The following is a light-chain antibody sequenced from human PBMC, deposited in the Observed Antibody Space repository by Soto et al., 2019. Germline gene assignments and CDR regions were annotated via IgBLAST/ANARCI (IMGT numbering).Light chain of an antibody. CDR1: SSDVGGYNY. CDR2: DVS. Sequence: QSALTQPASVSGSPGQSITIACTGTSSDVGGYNYVSWYQQHPGKAPKLIICDVSDRPSGVSNRFSGSKSGNSASLTISGLQAEDEADYYCSSYTSSTTVVFGGATKLTVL. CDR3: SSYTSSTTVV. V-gene: IGLV2-14*03. J-gene: IGLJ2*01.